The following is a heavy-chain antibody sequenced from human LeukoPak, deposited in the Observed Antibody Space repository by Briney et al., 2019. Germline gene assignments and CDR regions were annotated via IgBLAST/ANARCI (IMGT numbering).Heavy chain of an antibody. Sequence: AASVTVSCTASGYTFTGYYMHWVRQAPGQGLEWMGWINPNSGGTNYAQKFQGWVTMTRDTSISTAYMELSRLRSDDTAVYYCARGLGGYYDSSGKTGTDYWGQGTLVTVSS. J-gene: IGHJ4*02. D-gene: IGHD3-22*01. CDR1: GYTFTGYY. CDR2: INPNSGGT. V-gene: IGHV1-2*04. CDR3: ARGLGGYYDSSGKTGTDY.